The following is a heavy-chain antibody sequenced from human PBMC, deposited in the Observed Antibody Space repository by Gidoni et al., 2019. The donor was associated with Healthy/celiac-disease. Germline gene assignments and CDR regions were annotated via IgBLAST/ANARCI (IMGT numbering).Heavy chain of an antibody. Sequence: QVQLQESGPGLVKPSQTLYLTCTVSGGPISSGDYYWGWIRQPPGRGLAWIGYIYDSGRTYYNPSLKSRVTISVDTSKNQFSLKLSSVTAADTAVYYCARDDLVGSWFDPWGQGTLVTVSS. CDR3: ARDDLVGSWFDP. V-gene: IGHV4-30-4*01. CDR2: IYDSGRT. J-gene: IGHJ5*02. D-gene: IGHD1-26*01. CDR1: GGPISSGDYY.